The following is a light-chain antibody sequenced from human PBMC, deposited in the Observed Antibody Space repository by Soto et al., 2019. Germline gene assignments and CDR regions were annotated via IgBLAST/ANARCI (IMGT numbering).Light chain of an antibody. CDR1: NLGSKI. CDR2: ADS. Sequence: SYELTQAPSVSVAPGQAARIGCGGDNLGSKIVHWYQQRPGQAPVLVVYADSDRPSWIPERFSGSNPENTATLTISRVEAEDEADYYCQVWDYDTDHFVFGPGTKLTVL. V-gene: IGLV3-21*02. CDR3: QVWDYDTDHFV. J-gene: IGLJ1*01.